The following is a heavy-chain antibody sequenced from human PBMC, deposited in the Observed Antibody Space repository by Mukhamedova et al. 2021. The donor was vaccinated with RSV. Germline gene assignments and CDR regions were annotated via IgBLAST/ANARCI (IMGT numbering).Heavy chain of an antibody. CDR3: ARTVGYSSGWYAGLFDY. D-gene: IGHD6-19*01. CDR2: ISSSGSTI. Sequence: GLEWVSYISSSGSTIYYADSVKGRFTIPRDNAKNSLYLQMNSLRAEDTAVYYCARTVGYSSGWYAGLFDYWGQGTLVTVSS. J-gene: IGHJ4*02. V-gene: IGHV3-11*01.